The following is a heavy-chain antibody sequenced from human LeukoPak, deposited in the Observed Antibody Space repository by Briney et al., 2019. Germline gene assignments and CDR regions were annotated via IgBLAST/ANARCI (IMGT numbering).Heavy chain of an antibody. Sequence: SETLSLTCTVSGGSISSYYWSWIRQPPGKGLEWIGYIYYSGSTNYNPSLKSRVTISVDTSKNQFSLKLSSVTAADTAVYYCARVYYDYYYMDVWGKGTTVTISS. CDR2: IYYSGST. CDR1: GGSISSYY. CDR3: ARVYYDYYYMDV. J-gene: IGHJ6*03. V-gene: IGHV4-59*01.